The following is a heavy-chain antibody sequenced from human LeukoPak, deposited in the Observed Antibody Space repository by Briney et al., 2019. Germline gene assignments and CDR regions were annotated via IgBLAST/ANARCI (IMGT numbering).Heavy chain of an antibody. J-gene: IGHJ4*02. CDR3: ARGGIVVVPADFDY. Sequence: ASAKVSCKASGYTFTGYYMHWVRQAPGQGLEWMGWINPNSGGTNYAQKFQGRVTMTRDTSISTAYMELSRLRSDDTAVYYCARGGIVVVPADFDYWGQGTLVTVSS. V-gene: IGHV1-2*02. CDR1: GYTFTGYY. D-gene: IGHD2-2*01. CDR2: INPNSGGT.